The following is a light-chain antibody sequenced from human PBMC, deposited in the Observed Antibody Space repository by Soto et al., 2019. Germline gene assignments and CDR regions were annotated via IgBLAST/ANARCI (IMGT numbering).Light chain of an antibody. J-gene: IGKJ1*01. V-gene: IGKV3-20*01. CDR3: QQYLTWT. CDR1: QSVSSSY. Sequence: EMMLTQSPGTLSLSPGERATLSCRASQSVSSSYLAWYQQKPGQAPRLLIYDASSRATGIPDKFSGSGSGTDFTLTISRLEPEDFAVYYCQQYLTWTFGQGTKVDIK. CDR2: DAS.